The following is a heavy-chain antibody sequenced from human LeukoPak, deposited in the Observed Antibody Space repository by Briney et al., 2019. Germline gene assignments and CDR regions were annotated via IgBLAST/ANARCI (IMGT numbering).Heavy chain of an antibody. CDR1: GFTFSSYE. J-gene: IGHJ4*02. CDR2: ISSSGSTI. V-gene: IGHV3-48*03. D-gene: IGHD3-9*01. CDR3: AREWGRILTGYSPFDY. Sequence: GGSLRLSCAASGFTFSSYEIDWVRQASGKGLEWVSYISSSGSTIYYADSVKGRFTISRDNAKNSLYLQMNSLRAEDTAVYYCAREWGRILTGYSPFDYWGQGTLVTVSS.